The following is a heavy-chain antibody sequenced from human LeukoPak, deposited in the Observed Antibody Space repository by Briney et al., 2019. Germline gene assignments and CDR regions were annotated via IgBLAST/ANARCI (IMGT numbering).Heavy chain of an antibody. V-gene: IGHV3-23*01. D-gene: IGHD4-17*01. CDR2: ISGSGGST. Sequence: PGGSLRLSCAASGFTFSSYAMSWVRQAPGKGLEWVSAISGSGGSTYYADSVKGRFTISRDNAKNSLYLEMNSLRAEDTALYYCARGWDGDYAGYFDYWGQGTLVTVSS. J-gene: IGHJ4*02. CDR1: GFTFSSYA. CDR3: ARGWDGDYAGYFDY.